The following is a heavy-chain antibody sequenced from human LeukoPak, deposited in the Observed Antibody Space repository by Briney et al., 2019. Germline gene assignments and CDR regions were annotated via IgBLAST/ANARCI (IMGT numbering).Heavy chain of an antibody. J-gene: IGHJ4*02. Sequence: SETLSLTCTVSGGSISSSSYYWGWIRQPPGKGLEWIGGIYYSGSTYYNPSLKSRVTISVDTSKNQFSLKLSSVTAADTAVYYCARHESATVDYWGQGTLVTVSS. D-gene: IGHD4-17*01. CDR2: IYYSGST. V-gene: IGHV4-39*01. CDR3: ARHESATVDY. CDR1: GGSISSSSYY.